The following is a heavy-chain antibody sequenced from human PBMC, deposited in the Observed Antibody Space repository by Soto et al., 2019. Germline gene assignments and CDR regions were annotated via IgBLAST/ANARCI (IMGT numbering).Heavy chain of an antibody. J-gene: IGHJ3*02. Sequence: LRLSCAASGFTFSSYGMHWVRQAPGKGLEWVAVISYDGSNKYYADSVKGRFTISRDNSKNTLYLQMNSLRAEDTAVYYCAKVPSPGPHDAFDIWGQGTMVTVSS. CDR3: AKVPSPGPHDAFDI. V-gene: IGHV3-30*18. CDR1: GFTFSSYG. CDR2: ISYDGSNK.